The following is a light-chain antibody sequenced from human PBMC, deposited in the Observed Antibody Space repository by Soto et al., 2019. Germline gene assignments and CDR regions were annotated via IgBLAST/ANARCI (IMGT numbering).Light chain of an antibody. CDR3: QQLSSYPLT. J-gene: IGKJ4*01. CDR1: QGIASY. CDR2: AAS. V-gene: IGKV1-9*01. Sequence: IQLTQSPSSLSASVGDSVTITCRASQGIASYLAWYQQEPGRAPRLLIYAASTLQSGIPSRFSGSGSGTDFTLTITSLQPEDFATYYCQQLSSYPLTFGGGTKVDIK.